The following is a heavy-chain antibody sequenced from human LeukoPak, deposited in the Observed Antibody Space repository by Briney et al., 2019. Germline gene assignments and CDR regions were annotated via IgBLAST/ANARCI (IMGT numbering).Heavy chain of an antibody. CDR1: GYSITNYA. Sequence: ASVKVSCKASGYSITNYAILWVRQAPGQGLEWRGWINTNTEKTTYAPGFRGRYVFSLDSSVNTAYLQISSLKAEDTALYYCATGGGYRFSYGGQGTLVAVSS. CDR3: ATGGGYRFSY. V-gene: IGHV7-4-1*02. J-gene: IGHJ4*02. D-gene: IGHD6-25*01. CDR2: INTNTEKT.